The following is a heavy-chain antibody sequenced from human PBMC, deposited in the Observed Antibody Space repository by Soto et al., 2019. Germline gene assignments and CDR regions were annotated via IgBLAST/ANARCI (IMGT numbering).Heavy chain of an antibody. V-gene: IGHV1-69*01. CDR1: GGTFSSYA. CDR2: IIPLFGTA. Sequence: QVQLVQSGAEVKKPGSSVKVSCKASGGTFSSYAISWVRQAPGQGLEWMGGIIPLFGTANYGQKFQGRVTITADESTSTAYMELSSLRSEDTAVYYCARAVGYGDYGWFDPWGQGTLVTVSS. D-gene: IGHD4-17*01. CDR3: ARAVGYGDYGWFDP. J-gene: IGHJ5*02.